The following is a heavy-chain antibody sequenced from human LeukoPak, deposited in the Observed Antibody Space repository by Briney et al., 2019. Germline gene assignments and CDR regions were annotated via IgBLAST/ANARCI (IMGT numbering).Heavy chain of an antibody. J-gene: IGHJ4*02. CDR2: INHSGST. CDR1: GGSFSGYY. Sequence: PSETLSLTCAVYGGSFSGYYWSWIRQPPGKGLEWIGEINHSGSTNYNPSLKSRVTISVDTSKNQFSLKLSSVTAADTAVYYCARDRLRWPKIDYWGRGTLVTVSS. CDR3: ARDRLRWPKIDY. D-gene: IGHD4-23*01. V-gene: IGHV4-34*01.